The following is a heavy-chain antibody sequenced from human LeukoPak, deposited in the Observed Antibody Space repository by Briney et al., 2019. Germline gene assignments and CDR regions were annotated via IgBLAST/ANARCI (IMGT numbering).Heavy chain of an antibody. D-gene: IGHD1-20*01. J-gene: IGHJ4*02. CDR3: ARDMTGTTLFDY. Sequence: PGGSLRLSCAASGFTFSGYEMSWVRHAPGKRLEWLSYISSRDNTIYYADSVKGRLTISRDNAKNSLYLQMTSLRTEDTAVYYCARDMTGTTLFDYWGQGTLVTVSS. V-gene: IGHV3-48*03. CDR1: GFTFSGYE. CDR2: ISSRDNTI.